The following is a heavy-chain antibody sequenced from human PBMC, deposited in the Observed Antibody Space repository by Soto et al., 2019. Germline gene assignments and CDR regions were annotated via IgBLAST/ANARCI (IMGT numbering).Heavy chain of an antibody. J-gene: IGHJ4*02. CDR2: IYYSGST. V-gene: IGHV4-39*01. Sequence: SETLSLTCTVSGGSISSSSYYWGWIRQPPGKGLEWIGSIYYSGSTYYNPSLKSRVTISVDTSKNQFSLKLSSVTAADTAVYYCARHHRRNYVFDYWGQRTLVTVSS. CDR1: GGSISSSSYY. CDR3: ARHHRRNYVFDY. D-gene: IGHD3-16*01.